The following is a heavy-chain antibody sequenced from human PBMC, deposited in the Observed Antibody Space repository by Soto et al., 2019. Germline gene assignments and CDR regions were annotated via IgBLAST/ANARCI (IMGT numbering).Heavy chain of an antibody. CDR1: GGSISSSSYY. D-gene: IGHD3-22*01. Sequence: QLQLQESGPGLVKPSETLSLTCTVSGGSISSSSYYWGWLRQPPGKGLEWIGSIYYSGSTYYNPSLKSRVTISVDTSKNQFSLKLSSVTAADTAVYYCARTQHYYDSSGYYYSRWGQGTLVTVSS. V-gene: IGHV4-39*01. CDR3: ARTQHYYDSSGYYYSR. CDR2: IYYSGST. J-gene: IGHJ4*02.